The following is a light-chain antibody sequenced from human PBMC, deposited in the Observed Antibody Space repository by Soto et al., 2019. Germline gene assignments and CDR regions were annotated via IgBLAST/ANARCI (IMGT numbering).Light chain of an antibody. J-gene: IGKJ1*01. V-gene: IGKV1-5*01. CDR3: QQYCTYAVT. Sequence: IRMIQYPRTLAASGGNRDTITCRAIQSITTWLAWYQQKPGQAPKLLIYDASSLASGVPSRFSGSGSGTEFTLTISSLQPDDFAIYYCQQYCTYAVTFGQGTKVDIK. CDR2: DAS. CDR1: QSITTW.